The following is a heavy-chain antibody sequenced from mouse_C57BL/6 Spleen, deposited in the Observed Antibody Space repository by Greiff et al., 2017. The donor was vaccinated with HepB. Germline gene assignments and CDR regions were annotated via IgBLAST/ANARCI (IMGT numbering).Heavy chain of an antibody. V-gene: IGHV1-55*01. CDR3: GRAEGLRGYFDV. CDR2: IYPGSGST. Sequence: QVQLQQPGAELVKPGASVKMSCQASGYTFTSYWITWVKQRPGQGLEWIGDIYPGSGSTNYNEKFKSKATLTVDTSSSTAYMKHSSLPSEDSAGYDWGRAEGLRGYFDVWGTGTTVTVSS. D-gene: IGHD2-2*01. J-gene: IGHJ1*03. CDR1: GYTFTSYW.